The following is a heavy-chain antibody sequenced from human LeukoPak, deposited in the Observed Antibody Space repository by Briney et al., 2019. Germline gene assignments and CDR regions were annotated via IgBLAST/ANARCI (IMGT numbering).Heavy chain of an antibody. J-gene: IGHJ4*02. CDR2: INSDGSIT. D-gene: IGHD2-15*01. V-gene: IGHV3-74*01. Sequence: GGSLRLSCAASGFTFSSYWMHWVRQAPGTGLMWVSHINSDGSITNYADSVKGRFTISRDNAKNTLYLQMNSLRAEDTSVYYCPRESDSPDHWGQGTLVTVSS. CDR1: GFTFSSYW. CDR3: PRESDSPDH.